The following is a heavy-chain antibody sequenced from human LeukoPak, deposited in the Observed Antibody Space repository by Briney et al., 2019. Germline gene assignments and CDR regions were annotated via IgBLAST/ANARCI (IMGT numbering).Heavy chain of an antibody. CDR2: IYYSGST. V-gene: IGHV4-59*01. CDR1: GGSISSYY. Sequence: SETLSLTCTVSGGSISSYYWSWIRQPPGKGLEWIGDIYYSGSTNYNPSLKSRVTISVDTSKNQFSLKLSSVTAADTAVYYCARGYYDFWSGFHDAFDIWGQGTMVTVSS. D-gene: IGHD3-3*01. J-gene: IGHJ3*02. CDR3: ARGYYDFWSGFHDAFDI.